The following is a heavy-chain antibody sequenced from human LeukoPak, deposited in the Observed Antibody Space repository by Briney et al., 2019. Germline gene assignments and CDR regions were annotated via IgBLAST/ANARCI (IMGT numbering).Heavy chain of an antibody. CDR3: AHAGLTSSFDY. CDR2: IYWNDDK. CDR1: GFSLSTNGVG. D-gene: IGHD3-16*01. V-gene: IGHV2-5*01. J-gene: IGHJ4*02. Sequence: SGPTLVNPTQTLTPTCTFSGFSLSTNGVGVGWIRQPPGKALEWLALIYWNDDKRYSLSLKNRLTITKDTSKTQVVLTMTNMDPVDTATYYCAHAGLTSSFDYWGQGSLVTVSS.